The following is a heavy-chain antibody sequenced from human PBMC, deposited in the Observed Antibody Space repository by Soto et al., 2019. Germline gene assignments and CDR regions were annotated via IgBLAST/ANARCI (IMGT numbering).Heavy chain of an antibody. CDR3: ARERDYSSYMDI. Sequence: PSETLSLTCTVSGGSISSGGYYCSWIRQHPGKGLEWIGYIYYSGSTYYNPSLKSRVTISVDTSKNQFSLKLSSVTAADTAVYYCARERDYSSYMDIWGKGTTLTISS. V-gene: IGHV4-31*03. CDR2: IYYSGST. J-gene: IGHJ6*03. CDR1: GGSISSGGYY.